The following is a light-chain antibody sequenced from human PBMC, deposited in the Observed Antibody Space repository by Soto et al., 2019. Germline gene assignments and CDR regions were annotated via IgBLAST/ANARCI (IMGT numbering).Light chain of an antibody. CDR1: QSVGSNY. CDR2: AAF. Sequence: NVMTQSPGTLSLSPGERATLSCRASQSVGSNYLAWYQQKPGQAPRLLIYAAFSRPTGIPDRFSGSGSGTDFTLTISRLEPEDFAVYFCQQYGSSPWAFGQGTKVEIK. J-gene: IGKJ1*01. V-gene: IGKV3-20*01. CDR3: QQYGSSPWA.